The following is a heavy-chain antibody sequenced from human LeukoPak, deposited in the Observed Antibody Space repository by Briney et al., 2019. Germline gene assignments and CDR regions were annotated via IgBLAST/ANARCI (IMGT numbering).Heavy chain of an antibody. V-gene: IGHV4-39*07. D-gene: IGHD2-15*01. CDR3: ASQLVGYCSGGSCQGAFDI. J-gene: IGHJ3*02. Sequence: PSETLSLTCTVSGGSISSSSYYWGWIRQPPGKGLEWIGSIYYSGSTYYNPSLKSRVTISVDTSKNQFSLKLSSVTAADTAVYYCASQLVGYCSGGSCQGAFDIWGQGTTVTVSS. CDR2: IYYSGST. CDR1: GGSISSSSYY.